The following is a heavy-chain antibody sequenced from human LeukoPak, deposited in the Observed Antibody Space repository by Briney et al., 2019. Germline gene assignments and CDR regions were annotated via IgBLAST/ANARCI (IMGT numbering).Heavy chain of an antibody. CDR2: IYTSGST. CDR3: ASSKYSSSWFDY. CDR1: GGSISSYY. Sequence: PSETLSLTCTVSGGSISSYYWSWIRQPAGKGLEWIGRIYTSGSTNYNPSLKSRVTMSVATSKNQFSLKLSSVTAADTAVYYCASSKYSSSWFDYWGQGTLVTVSS. V-gene: IGHV4-4*07. D-gene: IGHD6-13*01. J-gene: IGHJ4*02.